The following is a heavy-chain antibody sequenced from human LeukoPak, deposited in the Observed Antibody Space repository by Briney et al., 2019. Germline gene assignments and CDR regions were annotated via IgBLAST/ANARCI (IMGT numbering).Heavy chain of an antibody. CDR3: ATMPVKRDY. CDR1: GYTFTSYG. J-gene: IGHJ4*02. Sequence: ASVKVSCKASGYTFTSYGISWVRQAPGQGLEWMGIINPSGGSTSYAQKFQGRVTMTEDTSTDTAYMELSSLRSEDTAVYYCATMPVKRDYWGQGTLVTVSS. CDR2: INPSGGST. D-gene: IGHD1/OR15-1a*01. V-gene: IGHV1-46*01.